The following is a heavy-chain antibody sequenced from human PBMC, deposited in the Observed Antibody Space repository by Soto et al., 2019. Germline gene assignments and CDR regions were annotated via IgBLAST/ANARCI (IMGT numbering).Heavy chain of an antibody. CDR1: GFTFSSYG. D-gene: IGHD2-15*01. Sequence: PGGSLRLSCAASGFTFSSYGMHWVRQAPGKGLEWVAVIWYDGSNKYYADSVKGRFTISRDNSKNTLYLQMNSLRAEDTAVYYCARVSMVVVAPTPSHNFAYWGQGTLVPVSS. J-gene: IGHJ4*02. CDR2: IWYDGSNK. CDR3: ARVSMVVVAPTPSHNFAY. V-gene: IGHV3-33*01.